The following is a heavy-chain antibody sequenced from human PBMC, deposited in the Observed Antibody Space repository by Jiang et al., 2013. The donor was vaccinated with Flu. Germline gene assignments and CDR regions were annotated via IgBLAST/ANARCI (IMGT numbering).Heavy chain of an antibody. CDR2: IYTSGST. CDR1: GGSISSGSYY. D-gene: IGHD6-13*01. CDR3: ARSIPSSSWLTETDWYFDL. J-gene: IGHJ2*01. Sequence: GSGLVKPSQTLSLTCTVSGGSISSGSYYWSWIRQPAGKGLEWIGRIYTSGSTNYNPSLKSRVTISVDTSKNQFSLKLSSVTAADTAVYYCARSIPSSSWLTETDWYFDLWGLAPWSLSPQ. V-gene: IGHV4-61*02.